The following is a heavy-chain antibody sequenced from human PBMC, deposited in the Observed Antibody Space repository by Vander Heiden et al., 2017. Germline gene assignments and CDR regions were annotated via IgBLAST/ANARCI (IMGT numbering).Heavy chain of an antibody. Sequence: EVQLVESGGGLVQPGGSLRLSGAAAGFTFSNYNMNGVRQAPGKGLEWVSYISGAGSTIYYADSVKGRFTISRDNAKNSLYLQMDSLRDEDTAVYYCARYWSTSGWFDAWGQGTLVTVSS. D-gene: IGHD2-2*01. CDR1: GFTFSNYN. V-gene: IGHV3-48*02. CDR3: ARYWSTSGWFDA. J-gene: IGHJ5*02. CDR2: ISGAGSTI.